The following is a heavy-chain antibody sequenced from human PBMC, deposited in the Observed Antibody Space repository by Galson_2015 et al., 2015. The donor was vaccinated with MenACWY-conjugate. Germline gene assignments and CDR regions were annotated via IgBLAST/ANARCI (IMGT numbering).Heavy chain of an antibody. J-gene: IGHJ4*02. CDR3: VRESIVVVPAVLRWGYFDY. D-gene: IGHD2-2*01. CDR1: GYTLTTYA. CDR2: INPANGNT. Sequence: SVKVSCKASGYTLTTYAMHWVRQAPGQRLEWMGWINPANGNTQYSQSFQGRLTFTRDTSATTVYMELSSLRSDDTAMFYCVRESIVVVPAVLRWGYFDYWGQGTLVTVSS. V-gene: IGHV1-3*01.